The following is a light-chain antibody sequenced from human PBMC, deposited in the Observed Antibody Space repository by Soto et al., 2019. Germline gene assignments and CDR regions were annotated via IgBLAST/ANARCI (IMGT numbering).Light chain of an antibody. CDR2: DAS. CDR3: QQYSNLIT. J-gene: IGKJ5*01. V-gene: IGKV1-33*01. Sequence: DIQMTQSPASLPASLGDRVTITCQASQDVSNYFNWYQQKLGKAPKLLIYDASNLETGVPSRLSGSGSGTYFSFTISSLHPEDSATYYCQQYSNLITFGQGTRLEIK. CDR1: QDVSNY.